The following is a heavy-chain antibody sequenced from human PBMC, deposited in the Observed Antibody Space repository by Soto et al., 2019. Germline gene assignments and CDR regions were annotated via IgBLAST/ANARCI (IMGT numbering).Heavy chain of an antibody. D-gene: IGHD3-16*02. J-gene: IGHJ4*02. V-gene: IGHV3-23*01. CDR1: GFTFSPYA. CDR2: ISGSGGST. Sequence: GGSLRLSCAASGFTFSPYAMSWVRQAPGKGLEWVSAISGSGGSTFYADSVKGRFTISRDNSNDTLYLQMNSLRAEDTAVYYCAKEGHNWGSYRSHFDSWGQGTLVTVSS. CDR3: AKEGHNWGSYRSHFDS.